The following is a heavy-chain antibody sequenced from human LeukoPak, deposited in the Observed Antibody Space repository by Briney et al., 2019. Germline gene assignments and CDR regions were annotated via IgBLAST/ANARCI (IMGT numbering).Heavy chain of an antibody. V-gene: IGHV4-59*01. CDR2: IYYSGST. J-gene: IGHJ4*02. D-gene: IGHD1-20*01. CDR1: GGSISSYY. Sequence: SETLSLTCTVSGGSISSYYWSWIRQPPGKGLEWIGYIYYSGSTSYNPSLKSRVTISVDTSKNQFSLKLSSVTAADTAVYYCARSTDNWNAHLDYWGQGTLVTVSS. CDR3: ARSTDNWNAHLDY.